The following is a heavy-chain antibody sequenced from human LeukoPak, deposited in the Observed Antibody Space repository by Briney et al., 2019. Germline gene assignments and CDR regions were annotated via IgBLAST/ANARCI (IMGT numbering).Heavy chain of an antibody. CDR2: INPSGGST. V-gene: IGHV1-46*01. J-gene: IGHJ6*03. D-gene: IGHD3-3*01. CDR3: ARVLGYYDFWSGYYTGDYYYYYYMDV. CDR1: GYTFTSYY. Sequence: ASVKVSCKASGYTFTSYYMHWVRQAPGQGLEWMGIINPSGGSTSYAQKFQGRVTITRNTSISTAYMELSSLRSEDTAVYYCARVLGYYDFWSGYYTGDYYYYYYMDVWGKGTTVTVSS.